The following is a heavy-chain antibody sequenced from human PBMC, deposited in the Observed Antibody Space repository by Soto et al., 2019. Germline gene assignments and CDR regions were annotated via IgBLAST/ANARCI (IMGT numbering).Heavy chain of an antibody. D-gene: IGHD4-4*01. CDR3: AKGRTRANSNVYYFDY. Sequence: PGGSLRLSCAASGFTFSSYAMSWVRQAPGKGLEWVSAFSGSGGSTFYADSVKGRFTISRDNSKNTLYLQMNSLRAEDTAVYYCAKGRTRANSNVYYFDYWGQGTLVTVSS. CDR1: GFTFSSYA. V-gene: IGHV3-23*01. J-gene: IGHJ4*02. CDR2: FSGSGGST.